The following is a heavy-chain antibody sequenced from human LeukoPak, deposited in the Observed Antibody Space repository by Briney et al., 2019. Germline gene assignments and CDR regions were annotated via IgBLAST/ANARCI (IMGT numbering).Heavy chain of an antibody. V-gene: IGHV1-46*01. J-gene: IGHJ4*02. CDR2: IYPRNGST. Sequence: ASVKVSCKASGYTFTSNYIHWVRQAPGQGLEWMGMIYPRNGSTSYAQKFQGRVTVTRDTSTSTVHMELSGLRSEDTAVYYCARDQEGFDYWGQGTLVTVSS. CDR3: ARDQEGFDY. CDR1: GYTFTSNY.